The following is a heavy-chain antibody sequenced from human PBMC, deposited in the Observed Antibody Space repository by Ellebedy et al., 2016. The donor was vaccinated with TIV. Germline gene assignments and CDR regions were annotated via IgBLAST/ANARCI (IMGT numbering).Heavy chain of an antibody. J-gene: IGHJ6*02. Sequence: GESLKISCAASGFNFTSYGMHWVRQAPGKGLEWVAVIWFDGSNRYYPDSVKDRFTISRDNSKNMVYLQMNSLRAEDTAVYYCARDHDEPLDVWGQGTTVTVSS. V-gene: IGHV3-33*01. CDR2: IWFDGSNR. CDR1: GFNFTSYG. CDR3: ARDHDEPLDV.